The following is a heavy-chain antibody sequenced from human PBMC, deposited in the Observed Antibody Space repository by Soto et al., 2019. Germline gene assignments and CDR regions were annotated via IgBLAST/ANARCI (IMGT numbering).Heavy chain of an antibody. J-gene: IGHJ5*02. D-gene: IGHD6-6*01. Sequence: PSETLSLTCTVSGGSINSGGYCWSWIRQHPGKGLDWIGCISYGGSTYYNPSLKSRVTISVDTSKNQFSLKLSSVTAADTAVYYCARERPDGARLDPWGQGTLVTVSS. V-gene: IGHV4-30-4*01. CDR2: ISYGGST. CDR1: GGSINSGGYC. CDR3: ARERPDGARLDP.